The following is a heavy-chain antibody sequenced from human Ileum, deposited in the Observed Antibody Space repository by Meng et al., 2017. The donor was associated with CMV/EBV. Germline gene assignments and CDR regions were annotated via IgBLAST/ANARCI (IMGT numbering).Heavy chain of an antibody. D-gene: IGHD3-16*02. J-gene: IGHJ2*01. V-gene: IGHV1-2*02. CDR2: VNPKRGDA. CDR3: ARDPGIPGYHGYFDV. Sequence: ASVLVSCKASGYTFTGHYMHWVRQAPGQGPEWMGWVNPKRGDAIYAQKFQGRVTMTRDTSINTAYMELSGLKSEDTAVYYCARDPGIPGYHGYFDVWGRGTLVTVSS. CDR1: GYTFTGHY.